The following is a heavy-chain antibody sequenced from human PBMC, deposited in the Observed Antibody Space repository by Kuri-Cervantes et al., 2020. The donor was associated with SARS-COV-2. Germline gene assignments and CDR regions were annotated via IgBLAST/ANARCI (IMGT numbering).Heavy chain of an antibody. Sequence: LSLTCAASGFSFYSYAMSWVRQAPGKGLEWVSSISSSSSYIYYADSVKGRFTISRDNAKNSLYLQMNSLRAEDTAVYYCARDGYYYDSSGPFDYWGQGTLVTVSS. D-gene: IGHD3-22*01. J-gene: IGHJ4*02. CDR2: ISSSSSYI. V-gene: IGHV3-21*01. CDR1: GFSFYSYA. CDR3: ARDGYYYDSSGPFDY.